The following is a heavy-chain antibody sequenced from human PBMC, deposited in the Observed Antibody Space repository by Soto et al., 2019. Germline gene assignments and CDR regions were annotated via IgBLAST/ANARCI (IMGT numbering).Heavy chain of an antibody. V-gene: IGHV3-11*05. D-gene: IGHD2-2*03. CDR1: GFTFSDYY. CDR3: AMTWITASFDY. J-gene: IGHJ4*02. CDR2: ISSSSSYT. Sequence: QVQLVESGGGLVKPGGSLRLSCAASGFTFSDYYMSWIRQAPGKGLEWVSYISSSSSYTNYADSVKGRFTISRDNAKNSLYLQMNSLRAEDTAVYYCAMTWITASFDYWGQGTLVTVSS.